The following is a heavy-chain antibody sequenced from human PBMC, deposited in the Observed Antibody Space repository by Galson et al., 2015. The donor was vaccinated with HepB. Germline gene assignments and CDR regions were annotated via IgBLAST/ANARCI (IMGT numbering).Heavy chain of an antibody. CDR3: AKDRLMGRWIQLWFESFDY. Sequence: SLRLSCAASGFTFSSYGMHWVRQAPGKGLEWVAVISYDGSNKYYADSVKGRFTISRDNSKNTLYLQMNSLRAEDTAVYYCAKDRLMGRWIQLWFESFDYWGQGTLVTVSS. CDR2: ISYDGSNK. V-gene: IGHV3-30*18. D-gene: IGHD5-18*01. CDR1: GFTFSSYG. J-gene: IGHJ4*02.